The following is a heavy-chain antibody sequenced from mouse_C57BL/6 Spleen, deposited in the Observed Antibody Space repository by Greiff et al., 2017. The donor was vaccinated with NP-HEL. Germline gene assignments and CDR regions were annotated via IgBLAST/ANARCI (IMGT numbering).Heavy chain of an antibody. J-gene: IGHJ4*01. D-gene: IGHD1-1*01. CDR2: IDPNSGGT. Sequence: QVQLKQPGAELVKPGASVKLSCKASGYTFTSYWMHWVKQRPGRGLEWIGRIDPNSGGTKYNEKFKSKATLTVDKPSSTAYMQLSSLTSEDSAVYYCARGTTVVDYYAMDYWGQGTSVTVSS. V-gene: IGHV1-72*01. CDR3: ARGTTVVDYYAMDY. CDR1: GYTFTSYW.